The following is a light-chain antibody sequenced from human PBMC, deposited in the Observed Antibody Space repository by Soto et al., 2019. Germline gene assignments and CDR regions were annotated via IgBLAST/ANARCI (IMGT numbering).Light chain of an antibody. Sequence: QSVLTQPASVSGSPGQSITISCTGTSSDVGGYNYVSWYQQHPGKAPKLMICEVSNRPSGGSNRFSGSKSGNTASLTISGLQAEDESDYCCSSYTSSFYVFGTGTKVTVL. CDR2: EVS. V-gene: IGLV2-14*01. J-gene: IGLJ1*01. CDR3: SSYTSSFYV. CDR1: SSDVGGYNY.